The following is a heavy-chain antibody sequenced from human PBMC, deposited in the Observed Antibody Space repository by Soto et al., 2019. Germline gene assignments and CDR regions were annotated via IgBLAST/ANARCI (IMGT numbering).Heavy chain of an antibody. J-gene: IGHJ6*02. Sequence: ASVKVSCKASGYTFTTYGISWVRQAPGQGLEWMGWISGYSGDTNYAQKLQGRVTVTTDTSTSTAYMALRSLRSDDTAVYYCARVPSSWYYYYGMDVWGQGTTVTVSS. V-gene: IGHV1-18*04. D-gene: IGHD6-13*01. CDR1: GYTFTTYG. CDR3: ARVPSSWYYYYGMDV. CDR2: ISGYSGDT.